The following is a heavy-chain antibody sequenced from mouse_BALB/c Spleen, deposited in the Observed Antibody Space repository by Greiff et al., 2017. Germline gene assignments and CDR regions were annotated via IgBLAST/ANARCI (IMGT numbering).Heavy chain of an antibody. CDR1: GFTISDYY. Sequence: EVKLVESGGGLVKPGGSLKLSCAASGFTISDYYMYWVRQTPEKRLEWVATISDGGSYTYYPDSVKGRFTISRDNAKNNLYLQMSSLKSEDTAMYYCARGDYRYEEGYAMDYWGQGTSVTVSS. J-gene: IGHJ4*01. D-gene: IGHD2-14*01. V-gene: IGHV5-4*02. CDR3: ARGDYRYEEGYAMDY. CDR2: ISDGGSYT.